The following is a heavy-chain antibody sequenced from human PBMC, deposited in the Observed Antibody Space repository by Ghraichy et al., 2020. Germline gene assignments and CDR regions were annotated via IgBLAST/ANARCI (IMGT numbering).Heavy chain of an antibody. J-gene: IGHJ4*02. CDR1: GFTFSSYS. CDR3: ASELDSSGWYQSP. V-gene: IGHV3-21*01. Sequence: GGSLRLSCAASGFTFSSYSMNWVRQAPGKGLEWVSSISSSRSYIYYADSVKCRFTISRDNAKNSLYLQMNSLRAEDTAVYYCASELDSSGWYQSPWGQGTLVTVSS. D-gene: IGHD6-19*01. CDR2: ISSSRSYI.